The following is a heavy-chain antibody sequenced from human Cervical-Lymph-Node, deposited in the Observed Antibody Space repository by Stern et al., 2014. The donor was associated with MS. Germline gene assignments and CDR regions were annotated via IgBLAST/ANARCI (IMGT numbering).Heavy chain of an antibody. CDR1: GYTFTDFY. V-gene: IGHV1-2*02. Sequence: VQLVESGPEVMKPWASLKVSCTASGYTFTDFYIHWVRQAPGPGLERMGWINTNSGATAYPQPSLGRVITTTDTSFSTAFLALRWLRSDDTAVYYCAKELQYYDKSGYFLDYWGQGTLVTASS. J-gene: IGHJ4*02. D-gene: IGHD3-22*01. CDR2: INTNSGAT. CDR3: AKELQYYDKSGYFLDY.